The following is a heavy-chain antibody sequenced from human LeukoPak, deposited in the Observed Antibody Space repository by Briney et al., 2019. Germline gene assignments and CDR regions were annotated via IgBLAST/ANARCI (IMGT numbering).Heavy chain of an antibody. V-gene: IGHV4-4*02. D-gene: IGHD2-15*01. CDR1: GGSLSSSNW. J-gene: IGHJ4*02. CDR3: ARVCGSGGSCYSG. CDR2: IYHSGST. Sequence: PSETLSLTRAVSGGSLSSSNWWSWVRQPPGKGLEWIGEIYHSGSTNYNPSLKSRVTISVDKSKNQFSLKLSSVTAADTAVCYCARVCGSGGSCYSGWGQGTLVTGSS.